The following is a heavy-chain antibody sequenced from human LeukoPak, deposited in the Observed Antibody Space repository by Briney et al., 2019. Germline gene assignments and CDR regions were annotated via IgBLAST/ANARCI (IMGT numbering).Heavy chain of an antibody. CDR1: GGTFSSYA. J-gene: IGHJ6*03. CDR3: ASCVVGSTSCSPYYYYMDV. Sequence: SVKVSCKASGGTFSSYAISWVRQAPGQGLEWMGGIIPIFGTANYAQKFQGRVTITTDESTSTAYMELSSLRSEDTAVYYCASCVVGSTSCSPYYYYMDVWGKGTTVTVSS. D-gene: IGHD2-2*01. V-gene: IGHV1-69*05. CDR2: IIPIFGTA.